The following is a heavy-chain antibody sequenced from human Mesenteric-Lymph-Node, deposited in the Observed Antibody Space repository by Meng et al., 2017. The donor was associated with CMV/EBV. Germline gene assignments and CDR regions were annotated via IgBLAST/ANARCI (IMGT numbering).Heavy chain of an antibody. V-gene: IGHV3-30*02. CDR1: GFIFTDYG. D-gene: IGHD6-19*01. Sequence: GESLKISCAASGFIFTDYGMHWVRQAPGKGLEWVGFIRYDGSGKDYIDSVVGRFTISRDNSKNTVYLQMNNLRAEDTAVYYCARDSQGLGPWGQGILVTVSS. CDR2: IRYDGSGK. CDR3: ARDSQGLGP. J-gene: IGHJ5*02.